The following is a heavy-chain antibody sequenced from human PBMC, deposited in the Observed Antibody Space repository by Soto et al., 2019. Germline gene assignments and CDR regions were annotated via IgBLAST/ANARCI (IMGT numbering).Heavy chain of an antibody. CDR3: AREVVTTEWYFDN. J-gene: IGHJ4*02. V-gene: IGHV3-30-3*01. CDR1: GFTFSSHS. CDR2: TSANDGTK. Sequence: QVQLMESGGGVVQPGGSLRLSFVTSGFTFSSHSMHWFRQAPGKGLEWVAVTSANDGTKFYTDSVKGRVTVSRDNSKNTLYLQMNSLRVEDTAVYYCAREVVTTEWYFDNWGQGILVIVSS. D-gene: IGHD2-21*02.